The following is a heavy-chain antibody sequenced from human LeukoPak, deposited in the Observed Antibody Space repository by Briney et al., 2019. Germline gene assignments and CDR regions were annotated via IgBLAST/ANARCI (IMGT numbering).Heavy chain of an antibody. D-gene: IGHD3-10*01. CDR3: AKGDYYGSVYYYYGMDV. Sequence: GGSLRLSCAASGFTFSSYGMHWVRQAPGKGLEWVAFIRYDGSNKYYADSVKGRFTISRDNSKNTLYLQMNSLRAEDTAMYYCAKGDYYGSVYYYYGMDVWGQGTTVTVSS. CDR2: IRYDGSNK. V-gene: IGHV3-30*02. CDR1: GFTFSSYG. J-gene: IGHJ6*02.